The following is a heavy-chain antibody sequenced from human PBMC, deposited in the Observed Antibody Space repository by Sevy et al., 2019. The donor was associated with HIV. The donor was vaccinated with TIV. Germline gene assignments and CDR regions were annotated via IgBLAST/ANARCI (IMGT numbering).Heavy chain of an antibody. V-gene: IGHV1-2*02. J-gene: IGHJ4*02. CDR3: VAEGSSWYVY. D-gene: IGHD6-13*01. CDR1: GYTFTGYY. Sequence: ASVKVSCKASGYTFTGYYMHWVRQAPEQGLEWMGWINANSGDTSYAQKFQGRVTMTRDTPISTAYMEVSRLRSDDTAVYYCVAEGSSWYVYWGQGTLVTVSS. CDR2: INANSGDT.